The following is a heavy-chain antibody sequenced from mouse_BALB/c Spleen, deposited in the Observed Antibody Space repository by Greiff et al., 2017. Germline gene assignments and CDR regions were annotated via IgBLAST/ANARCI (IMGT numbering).Heavy chain of an antibody. CDR2: ISSGSSTI. Sequence: EVQLVESGGGLVQPGGSRKLSCAASGFTFSSFGMHWVRQAPEKGLEWVAYISSGSSTIYYADTVKGRFTISRDNPKNTLFLQMTSLRSEDTAMYYCAREGNYYGSSYGYYFDYWGQGTTLTVSS. J-gene: IGHJ2*01. D-gene: IGHD1-1*01. CDR3: AREGNYYGSSYGYYFDY. V-gene: IGHV5-17*02. CDR1: GFTFSSFG.